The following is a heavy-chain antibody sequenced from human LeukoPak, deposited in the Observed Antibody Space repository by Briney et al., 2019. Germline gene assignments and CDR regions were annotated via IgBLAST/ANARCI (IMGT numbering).Heavy chain of an antibody. J-gene: IGHJ4*02. D-gene: IGHD1-26*01. CDR1: GFTFNTYA. Sequence: GGSLRLSCAASGFTFNTYAIYWVRQAPGKGLEWVSGICGSGGCTYYADSVKGRFTISRDNSKSTLILQMNSLRVEDTALYYCTKRVKYGGTWDHFADWGQGTLVTVSS. CDR2: ICGSGGCT. CDR3: TKRVKYGGTWDHFAD. V-gene: IGHV3-23*01.